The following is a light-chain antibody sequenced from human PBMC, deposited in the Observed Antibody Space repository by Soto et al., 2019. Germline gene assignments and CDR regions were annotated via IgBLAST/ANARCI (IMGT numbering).Light chain of an antibody. V-gene: IGKV1-13*02. CDR1: QGICSA. J-gene: IGKJ4*01. CDR3: QQFNSYSSLT. CDR2: YAS. Sequence: AIQLTQSPSSLSSSVGDRVTITCRASQGICSALAWYQQKPGKAPKLLIYYASSLESGVPSRFSGSGSGTDFTLTISSLQPEDFATYYCQQFNSYSSLTFGGGTKVEIK.